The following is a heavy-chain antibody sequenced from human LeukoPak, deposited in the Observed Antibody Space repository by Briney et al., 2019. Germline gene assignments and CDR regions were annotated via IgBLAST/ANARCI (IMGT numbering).Heavy chain of an antibody. Sequence: GGSLRLSCAASGFTFSSHAMSWVRQAPGKGLEWVSAISGTVGSTYYADSVEGRFTISRDNFKNTLYLQMNSLRAEDTAVYYCAKDRGSIAVAGIDYWGQGTLVTVSS. CDR2: ISGTVGST. J-gene: IGHJ4*02. CDR3: AKDRGSIAVAGIDY. CDR1: GFTFSSHA. V-gene: IGHV3-23*01. D-gene: IGHD6-19*01.